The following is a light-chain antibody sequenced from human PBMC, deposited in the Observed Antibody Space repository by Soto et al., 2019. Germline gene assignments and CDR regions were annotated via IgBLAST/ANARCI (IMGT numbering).Light chain of an antibody. CDR3: QQYNGT. J-gene: IGKJ1*01. V-gene: IGKV1-5*03. CDR1: LSISTW. Sequence: DIQMTQSRSTLSASVGDRVTITCRAGLSISTWLAWYQQKPGKAPKLLMYKASNLESGVPSRFSGSGSGTEITLIISSLQPDDFATYYCQQYNGTFGQGTKVDIK. CDR2: KAS.